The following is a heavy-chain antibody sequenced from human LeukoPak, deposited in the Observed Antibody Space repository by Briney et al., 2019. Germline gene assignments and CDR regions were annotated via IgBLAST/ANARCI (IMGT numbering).Heavy chain of an antibody. J-gene: IGHJ4*02. CDR3: ARGTGYSYGYSFDY. D-gene: IGHD5-18*01. CDR2: IYYSGST. CDR1: GGSISSYY. V-gene: IGHV4-59*01. Sequence: SETLSLTCTVSGGSISSYYWSWIRQPPGKGPEWIGYIYYSGSTNYNPSLKSRVTISVDTSKNQFSLKLSSVTAADTAVYYCARGTGYSYGYSFDYWGQGTLVTVSS.